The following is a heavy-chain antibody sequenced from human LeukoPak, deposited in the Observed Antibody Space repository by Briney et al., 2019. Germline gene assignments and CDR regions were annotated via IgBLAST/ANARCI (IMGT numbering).Heavy chain of an antibody. CDR2: INHNGST. CDR3: ARAYYDSSGYRYYYYMDV. D-gene: IGHD3-22*01. Sequence: SETLSLTCAVYGGSFSGYYWSWIRQPPGKGLEWIGEINHNGSTNYNPSLKSRVTISVDTSKNQFSLKLSSVTAADTAVYYCARAYYDSSGYRYYYYMDVWGKGTTVTVSS. CDR1: GGSFSGYY. V-gene: IGHV4-34*01. J-gene: IGHJ6*03.